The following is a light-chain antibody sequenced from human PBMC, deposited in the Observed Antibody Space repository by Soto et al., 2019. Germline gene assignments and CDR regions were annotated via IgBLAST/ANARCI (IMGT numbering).Light chain of an antibody. Sequence: DIQMTQSPSSLSASVGDRVTISCRASQGIGNALGWYQQKPGTAPKLLIYHASTLESGVPSRFSGSGSGTEFTLTISSLQPDDFATYYCQQYMSYSFGQGTKVDIK. CDR3: QQYMSYS. CDR2: HAS. J-gene: IGKJ1*01. CDR1: QGIGNA. V-gene: IGKV1-17*01.